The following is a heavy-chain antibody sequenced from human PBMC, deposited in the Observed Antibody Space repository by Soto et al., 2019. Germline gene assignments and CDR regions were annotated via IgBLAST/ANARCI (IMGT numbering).Heavy chain of an antibody. CDR1: GGTFSSYA. V-gene: IGHV1-69*13. CDR2: IIPIFGTA. J-gene: IGHJ4*02. Sequence: SVKVSCKASGGTFSSYAIRWVRQAPGQGLEWMGGIIPIFGTANYAQKFQGRVTITADESTSTAYMELSSLRSEDTAVYYCASAPDTVMVFDYWGQGTLVTVSS. D-gene: IGHD5-18*01. CDR3: ASAPDTVMVFDY.